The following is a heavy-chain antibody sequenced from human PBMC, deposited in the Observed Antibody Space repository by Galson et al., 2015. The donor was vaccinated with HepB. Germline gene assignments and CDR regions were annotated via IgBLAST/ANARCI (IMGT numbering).Heavy chain of an antibody. Sequence: QSGAEVKKSGDSLKISCKDSGNSFNNQWIGWVRQTPGKGLEWMGIIYPDDSDIRYNPAVKGRVTTSADTSINTAYLQWSSLRASDSAIYFCARHGGYNGYDFLRSWGQGTRVTVSS. J-gene: IGHJ4*02. V-gene: IGHV5-51*01. CDR3: ARHGGYNGYDFLRS. CDR1: GNSFNNQW. CDR2: IYPDDSDI. D-gene: IGHD5-12*01.